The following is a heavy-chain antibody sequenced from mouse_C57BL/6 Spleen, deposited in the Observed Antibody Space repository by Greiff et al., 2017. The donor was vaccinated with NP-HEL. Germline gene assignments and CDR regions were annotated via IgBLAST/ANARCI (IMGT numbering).Heavy chain of an antibody. D-gene: IGHD2-5*01. Sequence: EVQLQQSGPELVKPGASVKISCKASGYTFTDYYMNWVKQSHGKSLEWIGDINPNNGGTSYNQKFKGKATLTVDKSSSTAYMELRSLTSEDSAVYYCARSGIYSNYPGAMDYWGQGTSVTVSS. J-gene: IGHJ4*01. CDR3: ARSGIYSNYPGAMDY. CDR2: INPNNGGT. V-gene: IGHV1-26*01. CDR1: GYTFTDYY.